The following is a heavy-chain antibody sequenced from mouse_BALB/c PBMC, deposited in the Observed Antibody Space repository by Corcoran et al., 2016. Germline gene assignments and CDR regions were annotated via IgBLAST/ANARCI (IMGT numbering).Heavy chain of an antibody. V-gene: IGHV14-3*02. Sequence: EVQLHQYGAEPLKQGASVKLYCTAFGFNINDTYMNWLKQRTEQGLEWIGRIDPANGNTKYDPKFQGKANITADTSSNTAYVQLSSLTSEGTAVYCCARDYDYYDAMDYWGQGTSVTVSS. CDR2: IDPANGNT. CDR3: ARDYDYYDAMDY. CDR1: GFNINDTY. D-gene: IGHD2-4*01. J-gene: IGHJ4*01.